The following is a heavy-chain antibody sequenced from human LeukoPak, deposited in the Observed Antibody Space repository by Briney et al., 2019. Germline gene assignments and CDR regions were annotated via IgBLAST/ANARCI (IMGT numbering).Heavy chain of an antibody. V-gene: IGHV3-7*01. CDR2: IKYDGDEE. D-gene: IGHD1-1*01. J-gene: IGHJ4*02. CDR3: KSGGAAPGSFDN. CDR1: GFTFSDYW. Sequence: GGSLRLSCAASGFTFSDYWMSWMRQAPGKGLEWVANIKYDGDEEYYVDSVKGRFTISRDNAKNSVYLQLNSLRVEDTAVYYCKSGGAAPGSFDNWGQGTLVTVSP.